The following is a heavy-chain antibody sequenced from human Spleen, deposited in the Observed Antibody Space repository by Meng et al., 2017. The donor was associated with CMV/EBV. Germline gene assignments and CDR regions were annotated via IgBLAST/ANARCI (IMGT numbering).Heavy chain of an antibody. V-gene: IGHV4-39*07. CDR2: LYYSGST. J-gene: IGHJ4*02. Sequence: GSLRLSCTVSGGSISSGDYYWGWIRQPPGKGLEWIGSLYYSGSTSYNPSLKSRVTMSVDTSKNQFSLKLSSVTAADTAVYYCARDLRGSSPSLWGQGTLVTVSS. CDR1: GGSISSGDYY. CDR3: ARDLRGSSPSL. D-gene: IGHD6-6*01.